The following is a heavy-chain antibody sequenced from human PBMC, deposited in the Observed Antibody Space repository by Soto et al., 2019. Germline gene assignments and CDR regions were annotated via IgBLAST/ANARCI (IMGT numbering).Heavy chain of an antibody. D-gene: IGHD3-10*01. CDR3: ARHRGPTGPNY. Sequence: SDTLSLTFPVSDPSTCLGVYASTCIRQPPGKGLEWIGSMYHSGNTYHNPSLKSRVTVSVDTSKNQLSLNLRSVTAAGTAVYYCARHRGPTGPNYWGQGTLVTVSS. V-gene: IGHV4-39*01. CDR1: DPSTCLGVYA. J-gene: IGHJ4*02. CDR2: MYHSGNT.